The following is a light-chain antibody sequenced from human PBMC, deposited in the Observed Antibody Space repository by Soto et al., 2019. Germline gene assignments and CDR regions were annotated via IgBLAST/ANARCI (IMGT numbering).Light chain of an antibody. CDR2: GAS. Sequence: DIVMTQTPLSLSASPGQPASISCKSSQSLLRSDGKSSLYWYLQKPGQSPQLLIYGASTRLSGVQDRSGGSGSGKDFTLKIGGVEGEDVGVYYGMKRIQLPETFGQGTKLEIK. CDR1: QSLLRSDGKSS. V-gene: IGKV2D-29*02. CDR3: MKRIQLPET. J-gene: IGKJ2*01.